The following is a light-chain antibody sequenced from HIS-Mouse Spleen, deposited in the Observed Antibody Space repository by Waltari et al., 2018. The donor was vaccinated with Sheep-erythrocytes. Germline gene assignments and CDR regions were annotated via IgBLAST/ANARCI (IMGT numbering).Light chain of an antibody. CDR1: KLGDKY. CDR2: QDS. J-gene: IGLJ1*01. Sequence: SYELTQPPSVSVSPGQTASITCSGDKLGDKYACWYQQKPGQSPVLVIYQDSKRPSGLPERFSGSNSGNTATLTISGTQAMDEADDYCQAWDSSIYVFGTGTKVTVL. V-gene: IGLV3-1*01. CDR3: QAWDSSIYV.